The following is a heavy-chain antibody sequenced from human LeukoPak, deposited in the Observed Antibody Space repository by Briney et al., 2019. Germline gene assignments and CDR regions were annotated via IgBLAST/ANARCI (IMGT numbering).Heavy chain of an antibody. D-gene: IGHD6-19*01. V-gene: IGHV3-21*01. Sequence: GGSLRLSCTASGFTFGDYVMSWVRQAPGKGLEWVSSISSSSNYIYYADSVKGRFTISRDNAKNSLYLQMNSLRAEDTAVYYCARDPSSGWYLKGWFDPWGQGTLVTVSS. CDR3: ARDPSSGWYLKGWFDP. CDR2: ISSSSNYI. CDR1: GFTFGDYV. J-gene: IGHJ5*02.